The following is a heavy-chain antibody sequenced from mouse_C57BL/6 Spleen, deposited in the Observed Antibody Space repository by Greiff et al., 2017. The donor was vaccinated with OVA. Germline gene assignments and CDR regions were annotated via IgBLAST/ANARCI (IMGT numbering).Heavy chain of an antibody. CDR2: ISSGGDYI. D-gene: IGHD2-5*01. V-gene: IGHV5-9-1*02. J-gene: IGHJ1*03. Sequence: EVQLVESGDGLVKPGGSLKLSCAASGFTFSSYAMSWVRQTPEKRLEWVAYISSGGDYIYYADTVKGRFTISRDNARNTLYLQMSSLKSEDTAMYYCTREGSNSWYFDVWGTGTTVTVSS. CDR1: GFTFSSYA. CDR3: TREGSNSWYFDV.